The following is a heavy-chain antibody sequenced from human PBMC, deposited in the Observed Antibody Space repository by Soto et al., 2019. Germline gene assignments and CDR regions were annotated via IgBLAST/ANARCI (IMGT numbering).Heavy chain of an antibody. CDR1: GYTFTSYA. J-gene: IGHJ4*02. Sequence: VSVKVSCKASGYTFTSYAMHWLRQAPGQRLEWMGWINAGNGNTKYSQKFQGRVTITRDTSASTAYMELSSLRSEDTAVYYCASFRVIVATYFDYWGQGTLVTVSS. CDR3: ASFRVIVATYFDY. CDR2: INAGNGNT. D-gene: IGHD5-12*01. V-gene: IGHV1-3*01.